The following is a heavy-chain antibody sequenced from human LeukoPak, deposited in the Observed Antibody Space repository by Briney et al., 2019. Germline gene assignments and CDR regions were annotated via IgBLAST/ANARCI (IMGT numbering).Heavy chain of an antibody. J-gene: IGHJ4*02. D-gene: IGHD1-7*01. V-gene: IGHV3-15*01. Sequence: PRGSLRLSCAASGFTFRNAWMSSVRQAPGRGLEWVGRIKSKTDGGTTDYAAPVKGRFTLSRDDSKNTLYLQMNSLKTEDTAVYYCTTGNYPGSFDYWGQGTLVTVSS. CDR3: TTGNYPGSFDY. CDR1: GFTFRNAW. CDR2: IKSKTDGGTT.